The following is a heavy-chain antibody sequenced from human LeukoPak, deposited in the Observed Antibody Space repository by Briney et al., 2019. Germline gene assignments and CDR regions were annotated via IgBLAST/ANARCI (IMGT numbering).Heavy chain of an antibody. CDR1: GFTFSSYW. J-gene: IGHJ4*02. Sequence: GGSLRLSCAASGFTFSSYWMHWVRQAPGKGLVWVSSISSSSSYIYYADSVEGRFTISRDNAKNSLYLQMNSLRAEDTAVYYCARDLGVGSSGWYDPDYYFDYWGQGTLVTVSS. V-gene: IGHV3-21*01. D-gene: IGHD6-19*01. CDR2: ISSSSSYI. CDR3: ARDLGVGSSGWYDPDYYFDY.